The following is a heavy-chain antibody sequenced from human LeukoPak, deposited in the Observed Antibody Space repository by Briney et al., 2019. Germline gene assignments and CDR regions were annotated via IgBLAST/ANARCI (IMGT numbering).Heavy chain of an antibody. D-gene: IGHD2/OR15-2a*01. Sequence: GGSLRLSCAASGSFSGHLLHWVRQAPGKGLEWVAGMSYDGGEKYYADSVRGRFAISRDNSKNTVYLEMNSLRPEDAAVYYCAREGDRHFTFDYWGQGTLVTVSS. CDR1: GSFSGHL. V-gene: IGHV3-30*01. CDR3: AREGDRHFTFDY. CDR2: MSYDGGEK. J-gene: IGHJ4*02.